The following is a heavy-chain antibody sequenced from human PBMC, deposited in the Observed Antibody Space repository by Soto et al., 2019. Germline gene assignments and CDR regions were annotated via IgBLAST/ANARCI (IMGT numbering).Heavy chain of an antibody. V-gene: IGHV1-3*01. CDR3: ARDIAARYYHYYYMDV. J-gene: IGHJ6*03. CDR1: GYTFTSYA. CDR2: INAGNGNT. D-gene: IGHD6-6*01. Sequence: ASVKVSCKASGYTFTSYAMHWVRQAPGQRLEWMGWINAGNGNTKYSQKFQGRVTITRDTSASTAYMELSSLRSEDTAVYYCARDIAARYYHYYYMDVWGKGTTVTVSS.